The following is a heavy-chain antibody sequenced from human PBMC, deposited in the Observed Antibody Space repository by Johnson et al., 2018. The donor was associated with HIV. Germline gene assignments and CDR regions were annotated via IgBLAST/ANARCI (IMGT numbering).Heavy chain of an antibody. D-gene: IGHD4-23*01. CDR3: ARGSVVGGNSGYDAFDI. Sequence: EVQLVESGGGSVQSGGSLRLSCAASGFTFNNYDMHWVRHVTGKALEWVSAIGKAAGTYYTDSVKGRSTISRENVSNSLYLKMDSLGVGDTAVYYCARGSVVGGNSGYDAFDIWGQGTVVTVSS. CDR2: IGKAAGT. V-gene: IGHV3-13*01. CDR1: GFTFNNYD. J-gene: IGHJ3*02.